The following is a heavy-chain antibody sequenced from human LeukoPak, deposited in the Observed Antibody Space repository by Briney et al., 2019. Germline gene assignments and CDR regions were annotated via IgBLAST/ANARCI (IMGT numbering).Heavy chain of an antibody. J-gene: IGHJ4*02. V-gene: IGHV1-2*02. D-gene: IGHD3/OR15-3a*01. CDR3: ARCLPTASWDW. CDR1: GWTFSTYA. Sequence: ASVKVSCMASGWTFSTYAMCWVRQAPGQGLEWMGWINPNSGDTNYAQKFQGRVTMTRDTSVSTAYLELSSLRYVNTAVYYCARCLPTASWDWWGQGTLVTVSS. CDR2: INPNSGDT.